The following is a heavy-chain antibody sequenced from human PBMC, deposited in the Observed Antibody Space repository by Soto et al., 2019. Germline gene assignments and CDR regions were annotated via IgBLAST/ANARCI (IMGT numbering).Heavy chain of an antibody. CDR2: MKPGNGDT. CDR3: ARGGAHCGNGVCLGHY. D-gene: IGHD2-8*01. CDR1: GYIFSDFY. V-gene: IGHV1-2*02. Sequence: QVRLVQSGAAVRKPGGSVRVSCKPSGYIFSDFYMHWVRQAPGQGLEWMGWMKPGNGDTNIAQKFQGRVTLTRDTAITTAYMDLTRLTFDDTAVYFCARGGAHCGNGVCLGHYGGQGTVLTVSS. J-gene: IGHJ4*02.